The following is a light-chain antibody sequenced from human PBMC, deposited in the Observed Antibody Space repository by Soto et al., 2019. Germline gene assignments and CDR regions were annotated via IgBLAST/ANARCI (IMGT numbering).Light chain of an antibody. CDR2: AAS. CDR1: QSISSY. CDR3: QQSYSTSWT. Sequence: DIQMTQSPSSLSASVGDRVTITCRASQSISSYLNWYQQKPGKAPKLLIYAASSLQSGFPSRFSGSGSGTDFTLTISSLQPEDFATYYCQQSYSTSWTFGQGTKVDSK. V-gene: IGKV1-39*01. J-gene: IGKJ1*01.